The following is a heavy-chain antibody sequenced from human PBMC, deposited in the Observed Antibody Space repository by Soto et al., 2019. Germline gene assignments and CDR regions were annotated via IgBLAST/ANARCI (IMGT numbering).Heavy chain of an antibody. CDR2: ISSSSSYI. V-gene: IGHV3-21*01. D-gene: IGHD6-13*01. Sequence: GGSLRLSCAASGFTFSSYSMNWVRQAPGKGLEWVSSISSSSSYIYYADSVKGRFTISRDNAKNSLYLQMNSLRAEDTAVYYCARDLLGSGDQGIAAAGAFDYWGQGTLVTVSS. CDR1: GFTFSSYS. CDR3: ARDLLGSGDQGIAAAGAFDY. J-gene: IGHJ4*02.